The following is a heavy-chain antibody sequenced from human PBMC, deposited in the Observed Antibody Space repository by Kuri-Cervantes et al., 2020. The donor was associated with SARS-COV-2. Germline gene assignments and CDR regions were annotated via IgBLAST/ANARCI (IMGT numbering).Heavy chain of an antibody. Sequence: ASVKVSCKASGYTFTGYYMHWVRQAPGQGLEWMGRINPNSGGTNYAQKFQGRVTMTRDTSISTAYMELSSLRSEDTAVYYCATDPFCSGGSCYPDRFDPWGQGTLVTVSS. CDR3: ATDPFCSGGSCYPDRFDP. V-gene: IGHV1-2*06. CDR2: INPNSGGT. CDR1: GYTFTGYY. J-gene: IGHJ5*02. D-gene: IGHD2-15*01.